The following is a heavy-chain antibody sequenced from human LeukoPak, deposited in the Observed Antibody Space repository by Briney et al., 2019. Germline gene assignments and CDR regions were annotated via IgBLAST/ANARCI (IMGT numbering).Heavy chain of an antibody. Sequence: GGSLRLSCEASGFTFSDYYMSWIRQAPGKGLEWVSYVSGSGSPICYPDSVKGRFTISRDNAKNSLYLQMNSLRAEDTAVYYCARDRGGRGYTYGQPLDYWGQGTLVTVSS. CDR1: GFTFSDYY. D-gene: IGHD5-18*01. CDR3: ARDRGGRGYTYGQPLDY. CDR2: VSGSGSPI. J-gene: IGHJ4*02. V-gene: IGHV3-11*01.